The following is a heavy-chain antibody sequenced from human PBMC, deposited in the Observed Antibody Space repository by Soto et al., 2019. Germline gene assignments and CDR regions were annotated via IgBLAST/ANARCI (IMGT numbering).Heavy chain of an antibody. CDR1: GGTFSTYA. CDR2: VIPIFGTP. Sequence: QVQLVQSGAEVKKPGSSVKVSCKAPGGTFSTYAISWVRQAPGQGLEWMGGVIPIFGTPKYAQKFQGIVTMTEDESKRTGYMEVRSLRSEDTAVYYCARSQGGSSSLDIYYYYYYGMDVWGQGTTVTVSS. CDR3: ARSQGGSSSLDIYYYYYYGMDV. J-gene: IGHJ6*02. D-gene: IGHD2-15*01. V-gene: IGHV1-69*01.